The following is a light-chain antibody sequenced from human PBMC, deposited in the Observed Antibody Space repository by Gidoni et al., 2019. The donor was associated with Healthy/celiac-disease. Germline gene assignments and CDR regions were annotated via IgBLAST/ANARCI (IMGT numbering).Light chain of an antibody. V-gene: IGKV3-11*01. J-gene: IGKJ2*04. CDR3: QQRSNWPLCS. CDR1: QSVSSY. Sequence: EIVLTQSSATLSLSPGERATLSCRASQSVSSYLAWYQQKPGQAPRLLIYDASNRATGIPARISGSGSGTDFTLTISSLEPEDFAVYYCQQRSNWPLCSFGQGTKLEIK. CDR2: DAS.